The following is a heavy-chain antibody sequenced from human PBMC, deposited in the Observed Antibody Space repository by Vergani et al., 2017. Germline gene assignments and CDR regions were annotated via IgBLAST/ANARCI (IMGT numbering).Heavy chain of an antibody. J-gene: IGHJ6*02. CDR3: ARDRLLSFDGMDV. D-gene: IGHD3/OR15-3a*01. CDR1: GGSISSSSYY. Sequence: QLQLQESGPGLVKPSETLSLTCTVSGGSISSSSYYWGWIRQPPGKGLEWIGSIYYSGSTNYNPSLKSRVTISVDTSKNQFSLKLSSVTAADTAVYYCARDRLLSFDGMDVWGQGTTVTVSS. V-gene: IGHV4-39*07. CDR2: IYYSGST.